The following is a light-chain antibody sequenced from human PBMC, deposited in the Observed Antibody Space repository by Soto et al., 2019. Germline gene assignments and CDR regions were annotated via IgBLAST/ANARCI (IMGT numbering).Light chain of an antibody. V-gene: IGKV1-6*01. CDR1: QAIRND. Sequence: AIXMTQSPSFLSASLGDSVTFTCRASQAIRNDLGWYQQKPGKAPKLLIFGASTLQSGVPSRFSGSGSGTDFTLTISSLQPEDFATYYCLQDYNYPYTFGQGTKLELK. CDR2: GAS. J-gene: IGKJ2*01. CDR3: LQDYNYPYT.